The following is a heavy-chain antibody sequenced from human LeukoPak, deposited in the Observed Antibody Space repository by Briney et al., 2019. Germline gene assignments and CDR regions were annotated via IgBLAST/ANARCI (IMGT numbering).Heavy chain of an antibody. CDR1: GFTFSSYS. Sequence: PGGSLRLSCAASGFTFSSYSMNWVRQAPGKGLEWVSYISSSSSTIYYADSVKGRFTISRDNAKNSLYLQMNSLRDEDTAVYYCARAREAPVKSYYYYGMAVWGQGTTVTVSS. D-gene: IGHD3-10*01. CDR2: ISSSSSTI. J-gene: IGHJ6*02. V-gene: IGHV3-48*02. CDR3: ARAREAPVKSYYYYGMAV.